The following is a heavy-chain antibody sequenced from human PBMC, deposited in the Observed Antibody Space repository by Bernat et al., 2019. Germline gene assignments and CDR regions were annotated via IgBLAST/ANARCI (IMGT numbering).Heavy chain of an antibody. CDR1: GYMFTSNA. CDR3: ARDLGAYYDSSGYTIDI. J-gene: IGHJ3*02. Sequence: QVHLLQSGAEVKKPGASVKVSCKASGYMFTSNAMHWVRQAPGQRPEWKGWINTDNGNTRYTQNFQGRVTITKDTSATTVYMELSSLRSEDTAVYYCARDLGAYYDSSGYTIDIWGQGTMVTVSA. CDR2: INTDNGNT. V-gene: IGHV1-3*04. D-gene: IGHD3-22*01.